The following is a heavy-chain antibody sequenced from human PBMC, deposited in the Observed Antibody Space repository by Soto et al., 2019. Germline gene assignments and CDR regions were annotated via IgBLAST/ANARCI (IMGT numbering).Heavy chain of an antibody. CDR2: ISYDGSHK. J-gene: IGHJ4*02. V-gene: IGHV3-30*18. Sequence: QVRLVESGGGVVQPGRSLRLSCAGSGFTFSNYGLHWVRQAPGKGLEWVAVISYDGSHKYYADSVKGRFTISRDNSNNMPYLQMDSLRAEDTAVYYCAKDGAPRYCSRSSCHPAGAYWGQGTLVTVSS. D-gene: IGHD2-15*01. CDR1: GFTFSNYG. CDR3: AKDGAPRYCSRSSCHPAGAY.